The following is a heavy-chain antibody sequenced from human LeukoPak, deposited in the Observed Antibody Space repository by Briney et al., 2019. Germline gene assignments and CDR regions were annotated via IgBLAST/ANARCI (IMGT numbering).Heavy chain of an antibody. V-gene: IGHV4-39*01. CDR2: IYDSGST. CDR3: ARHSAP. CDR1: GGSIRSSYYY. J-gene: IGHJ5*02. Sequence: SETLSLTCTVSGGSIRSSYYYWGWIRQPPGKGLEWIGCIYDSGSTYYNPSLKSPVPISLDTSKTHFSLPLTSVPAPPTAVYYCARHSAPWGQGTLVTVSS.